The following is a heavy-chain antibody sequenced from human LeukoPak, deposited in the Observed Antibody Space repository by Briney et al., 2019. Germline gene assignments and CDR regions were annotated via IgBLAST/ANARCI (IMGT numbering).Heavy chain of an antibody. CDR3: AMPSQWLVNGGVFDY. V-gene: IGHV6-1*01. Sequence: SQTLSLTCAISGDSVSSNSAAWNWIRQSPSRGLEWLGRTYYRSKWYNDYAVSVNGRITINPDTSMNQFSLKLSSVTAADTAVYYCAMPSQWLVNGGVFDYWGQGTLVTVSS. J-gene: IGHJ4*02. D-gene: IGHD6-19*01. CDR1: GDSVSSNSAA. CDR2: TYYRSKWYN.